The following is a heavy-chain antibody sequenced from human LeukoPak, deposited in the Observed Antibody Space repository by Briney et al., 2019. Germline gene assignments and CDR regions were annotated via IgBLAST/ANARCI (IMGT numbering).Heavy chain of an antibody. CDR3: ARDRSIPVIAHAFHI. CDR1: GYSINSGYY. Sequence: SETLSLTCTVSGYSINSGYYWAWIRQPPGKALEYIGSIYHSGSTYYNPSLKSRVTISVDTSKNQFSLKLSSVTAADTAVYYCARDRSIPVIAHAFHIWGQGTMVTVSS. D-gene: IGHD3-22*01. V-gene: IGHV4-38-2*02. J-gene: IGHJ3*02. CDR2: IYHSGST.